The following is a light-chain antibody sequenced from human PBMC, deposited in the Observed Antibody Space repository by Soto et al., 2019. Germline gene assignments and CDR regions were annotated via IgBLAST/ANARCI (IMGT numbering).Light chain of an antibody. J-gene: IGKJ4*01. CDR3: QPYGRWPPS. CDR2: DAA. CDR1: EVVSSK. Sequence: ATLSXXTGGXATIXXWAREVVSSKLAWYQQKAGVPARLVINDAATRGAGMPERFSGSGSGTDCTLTISRLLAEDFAVYYGQPYGRWPPSFIGGTKV. V-gene: IGKV3D-20*01.